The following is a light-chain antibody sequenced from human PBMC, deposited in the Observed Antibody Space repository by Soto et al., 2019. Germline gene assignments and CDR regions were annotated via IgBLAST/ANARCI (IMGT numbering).Light chain of an antibody. CDR3: QQTYSTPPT. J-gene: IGKJ1*01. Sequence: DIQMTQSPSSLSASVGDRVTITCRASQSISTYLNCYQQKAGLAPKLLIYAASSLQSGVPSRFSGSGSGTDFTLTISSLQPEDFATYYCQQTYSTPPTFGQGTKVEIK. V-gene: IGKV1-39*01. CDR1: QSISTY. CDR2: AAS.